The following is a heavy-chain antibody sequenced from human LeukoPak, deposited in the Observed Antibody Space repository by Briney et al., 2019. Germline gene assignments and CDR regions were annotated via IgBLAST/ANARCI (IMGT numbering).Heavy chain of an antibody. CDR1: GYTFNSSY. Sequence: ASVKVSCKASGYTFNSSYMHWVRQAPGQGLEWMGIINPSDDSTRYAQKFQGRVTMTKDTSTNTVYMHLSSLSSDDTAVYYCATARGAGYPPYYFDYWGQGTLVTVSS. CDR2: INPSDDST. V-gene: IGHV1-46*02. J-gene: IGHJ4*02. D-gene: IGHD3-9*01. CDR3: ATARGAGYPPYYFDY.